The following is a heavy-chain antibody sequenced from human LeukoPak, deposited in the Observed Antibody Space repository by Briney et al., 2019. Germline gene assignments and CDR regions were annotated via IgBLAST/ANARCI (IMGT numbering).Heavy chain of an antibody. CDR3: ARRPLAGTSPLYYYYYMDV. CDR1: GYTFTSYD. J-gene: IGHJ6*03. V-gene: IGHV1-8*01. D-gene: IGHD6-19*01. CDR2: MNPNSGNT. Sequence: ASVKVSCKASGYTFTSYDINWVRQATGQGLEWMGWMNPNSGNTGYAQKFQGRVTMTRNTSISTAYMELSSLGSEDTAVYYCARRPLAGTSPLYYYYYMDVWGKGTTVTVSS.